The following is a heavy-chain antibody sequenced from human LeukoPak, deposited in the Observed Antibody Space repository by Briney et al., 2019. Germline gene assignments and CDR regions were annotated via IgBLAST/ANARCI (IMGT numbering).Heavy chain of an antibody. V-gene: IGHV1-18*01. CDR1: GYTFTSYG. CDR3: ARVEVVVVPAAIRWFDP. CDR2: ISAYNGNT. Sequence: ASVKVSCKASGYTFTSYGIGWVRQAPGQGLEWMGWISAYNGNTNYAQKLQGRVTMTTDTSTSTAYMELRSLRSDDTAVYHCARVEVVVVPAAIRWFDPWGQGTLVTVSS. J-gene: IGHJ5*02. D-gene: IGHD2-2*01.